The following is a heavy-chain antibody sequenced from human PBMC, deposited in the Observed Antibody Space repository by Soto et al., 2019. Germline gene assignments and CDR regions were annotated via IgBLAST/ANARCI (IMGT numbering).Heavy chain of an antibody. CDR3: ARHIGGGSIVLMVYAILHNWFDP. D-gene: IGHD2-8*01. V-gene: IGHV4-39*01. CDR2: IYYSGST. J-gene: IGHJ5*02. CDR1: GGSISSSSYY. Sequence: SETLSLTCTVSGGSISSSSYYWGWIRQPPGKGLEWIGSIYYSGSTYYNPSLKSRVTISVDTSKNQFSLKLSSVTAADTAVYYCARHIGGGSIVLMVYAILHNWFDPWGQGTLVTVSS.